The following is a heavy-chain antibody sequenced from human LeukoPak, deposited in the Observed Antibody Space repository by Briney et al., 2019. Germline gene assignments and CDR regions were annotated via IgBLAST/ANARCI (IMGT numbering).Heavy chain of an antibody. Sequence: ASVKVSCKASGYTLTGYYMHWVRQAPGQGLEWMGWINPNSGGTNYAQKFQGRVTMTRDTSISTAYMELSRLRSDDTAVYYCARGLAWLRWDGSGYFDYWGQGTLVTVSS. D-gene: IGHD5-12*01. V-gene: IGHV1-2*02. CDR2: INPNSGGT. CDR1: GYTLTGYY. CDR3: ARGLAWLRWDGSGYFDY. J-gene: IGHJ4*02.